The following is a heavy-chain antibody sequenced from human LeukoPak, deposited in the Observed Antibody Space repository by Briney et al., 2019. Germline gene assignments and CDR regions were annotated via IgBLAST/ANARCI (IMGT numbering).Heavy chain of an antibody. D-gene: IGHD3-10*01. Sequence: PGGSLRLSCAASGFTFSNAWMSWVRQAPGKGLEWVGRIKGITDGETTDYATPVKGRFTISRDDSKDTLYLQMNSLKAEDTAVYYCTTEGYYVSGIYWGQGTLVTVSS. CDR1: GFTFSNAW. CDR3: TTEGYYVSGIY. CDR2: IKGITDGETT. V-gene: IGHV3-15*01. J-gene: IGHJ4*02.